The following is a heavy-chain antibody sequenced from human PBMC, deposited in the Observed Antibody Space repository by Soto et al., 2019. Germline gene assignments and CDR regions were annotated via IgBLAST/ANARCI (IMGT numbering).Heavy chain of an antibody. CDR1: GYTFSDHS. J-gene: IGHJ4*02. V-gene: IGHV1-18*04. Sequence: QVQLVQSGGEVKKPGASVKVSCKASGYTFSDHSITWVQQAPGQGLEWMGWISGYYGNTKYAQEFQDRVTMTIDPSTTTADMELRSLTFDDTAVYYCARERYSGCDYWGQGTLVTVSS. D-gene: IGHD5-12*01. CDR3: ARERYSGCDY. CDR2: ISGYYGNT.